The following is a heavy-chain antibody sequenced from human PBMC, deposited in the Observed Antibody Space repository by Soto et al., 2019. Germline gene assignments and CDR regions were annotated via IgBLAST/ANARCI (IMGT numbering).Heavy chain of an antibody. CDR3: AASTFLSGVSGYFHLDF. D-gene: IGHD3-3*01. V-gene: IGHV1-69*06. CDR2: IIPIYDSP. J-gene: IGHJ4*02. Sequence: QVHLVQSGTEVKKPGSSVKVSCKASGDTFNNYAISWVRQAPGQGLQWMGGIIPIYDSPSYAQGSHNRVTITHDRSTSTAQLELNGLTSEDTAVYYCAASTFLSGVSGYFHLDFWGQGTLVTVSS. CDR1: GDTFNNYA.